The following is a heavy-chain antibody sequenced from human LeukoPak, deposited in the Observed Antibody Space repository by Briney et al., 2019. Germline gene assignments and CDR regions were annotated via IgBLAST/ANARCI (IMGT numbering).Heavy chain of an antibody. V-gene: IGHV4-61*02. Sequence: SETLSLTCTVSGGSISSGSYHWSWIRQPAGKGLEWIGRIYTSGSTNYNPSLKSRVTISVDTSKNQFSLKLSSVTAADTAVYYCARDRAWYGESDYWGQGTLVTVSS. CDR3: ARDRAWYGESDY. CDR2: IYTSGST. CDR1: GGSISSGSYH. D-gene: IGHD4-17*01. J-gene: IGHJ4*02.